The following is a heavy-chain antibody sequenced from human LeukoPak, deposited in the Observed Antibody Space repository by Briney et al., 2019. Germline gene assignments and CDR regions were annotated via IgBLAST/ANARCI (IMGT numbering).Heavy chain of an antibody. J-gene: IGHJ5*02. V-gene: IGHV3-23*01. CDR2: ISGSGGST. D-gene: IGHD4/OR15-4a*01. Sequence: GGSLRLSCAASGFTFSSHAMSWVRQAPGKGLEWVSSISGSGGSTYYADSVKGRFTISRDNTKNTLHLQVNSLRAEDTAVYYCVRGSSANYDTWGQGTLVTVSS. CDR3: VRGSSANYDT. CDR1: GFTFSSHA.